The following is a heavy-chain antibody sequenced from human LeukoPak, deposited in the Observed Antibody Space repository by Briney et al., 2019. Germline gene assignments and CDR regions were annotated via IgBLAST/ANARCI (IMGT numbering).Heavy chain of an antibody. CDR3: ARVLGDIVATIVY. J-gene: IGHJ4*02. V-gene: IGHV1-2*02. D-gene: IGHD5-12*01. CDR2: INPNSGGT. Sequence: ASVKVSCKASGYTFTGYYMHWVRQAPGQGLEWMGWINPNSGGTNYAQKFQGRVTMTRDTSISTAYMELSRLRSDDTAMYYCARVLGDIVATIVYWGQGTLVTVSS. CDR1: GYTFTGYY.